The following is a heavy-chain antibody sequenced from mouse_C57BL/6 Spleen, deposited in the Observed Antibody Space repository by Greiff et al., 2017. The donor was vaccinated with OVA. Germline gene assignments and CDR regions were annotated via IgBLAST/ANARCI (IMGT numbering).Heavy chain of an antibody. D-gene: IGHD2-3*01. CDR2: IRSKSNNYAT. CDR1: GFSFNTYA. Sequence: EVKLMESGGGLVQPKGSLKLSCAASGFSFNTYAMNWVRQAPGKGLEWVARIRSKSNNYATYYADSVKDRFTISRDDSESMLYLQMNNLKTEDTAMYYCVRLDGYDWYFDVWGTGTTVTVSS. CDR3: VRLDGYDWYFDV. V-gene: IGHV10-1*01. J-gene: IGHJ1*03.